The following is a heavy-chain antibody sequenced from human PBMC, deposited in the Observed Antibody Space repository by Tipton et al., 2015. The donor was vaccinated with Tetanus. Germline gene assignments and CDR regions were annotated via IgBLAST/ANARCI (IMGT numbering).Heavy chain of an antibody. D-gene: IGHD1-1*01. Sequence: TLSLTCNVSGASMSSSSYYWDWIRQPPGKGLEWIGSIYYSGSSYYNPSLESRTTISQDTSKNQFSLRLTSVTAADTAVYYCARANNEFPKKGPFDAWGQGRLVIVSS. CDR1: GASMSSSSYY. J-gene: IGHJ4*02. CDR2: IYYSGSS. V-gene: IGHV4-39*07. CDR3: ARANNEFPKKGPFDA.